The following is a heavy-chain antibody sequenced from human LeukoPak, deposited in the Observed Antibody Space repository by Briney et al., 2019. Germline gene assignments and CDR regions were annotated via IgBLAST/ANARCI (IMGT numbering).Heavy chain of an antibody. D-gene: IGHD3-10*01. CDR3: ARTTMVRGTYYMDV. CDR1: GGSFSAFF. V-gene: IGHV4-34*01. Sequence: SETLSLTCAVSGGSFSAFFWRWIRQPPGKGLEWIGDVGHSGSADYNPSPKSRVTVSADPSKTQFSLKLSSVTAADTAVYYCARTTMVRGTYYMDVWGKGTTVTISS. J-gene: IGHJ6*03. CDR2: VGHSGSA.